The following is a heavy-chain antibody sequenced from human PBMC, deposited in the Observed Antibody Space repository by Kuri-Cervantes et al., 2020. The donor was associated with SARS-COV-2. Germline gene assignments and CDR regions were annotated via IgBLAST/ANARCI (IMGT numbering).Heavy chain of an antibody. CDR3: ARMPPLERRGASGY. J-gene: IGHJ4*02. D-gene: IGHD1-1*01. V-gene: IGHV3-30-3*01. Sequence: GESLKISCAASGFTFSSYAMHWVRQPPGKGLEWVAVISYDGSNKYYADSVKGRFTISRDNSKNTLYLQMNSLRAEDTAVYYCARMPPLERRGASGYWGQGTLVTVSS. CDR2: ISYDGSNK. CDR1: GFTFSSYA.